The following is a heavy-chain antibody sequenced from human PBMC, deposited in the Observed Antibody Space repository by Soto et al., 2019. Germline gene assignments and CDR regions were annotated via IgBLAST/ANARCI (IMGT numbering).Heavy chain of an antibody. CDR1: GGSISGFY. D-gene: IGHD5-12*01. J-gene: IGHJ5*01. CDR2: IQYSGKI. V-gene: IGHV4-59*01. Sequence: QVQLQESGPGLVKPSETLSLTCTVSGGSISGFYWNWIRQPPGKGLEWIGNIQYSGKIEYNPSLQSRLTISLDPSKKQMSLNLRSVTAADTAVYYCARGSGWLPDSWGQGTLVTVSS. CDR3: ARGSGWLPDS.